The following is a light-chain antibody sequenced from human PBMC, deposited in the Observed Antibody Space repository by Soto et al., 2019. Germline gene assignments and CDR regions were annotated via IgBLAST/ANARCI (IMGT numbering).Light chain of an antibody. J-gene: IGLJ1*01. CDR2: QVS. CDR1: SSDVGGYYY. CDR3: SSYTSSNTFYV. Sequence: QSVLTQPASVSGSPVQSITISCTGPSSDVGGYYYVSWYQHHPGKAPKLIIYQVSNRPSGVSNRFSGSKSGNTASLTISGLQAEDEADYYCSSYTSSNTFYVFGTGTKVTVL. V-gene: IGLV2-14*01.